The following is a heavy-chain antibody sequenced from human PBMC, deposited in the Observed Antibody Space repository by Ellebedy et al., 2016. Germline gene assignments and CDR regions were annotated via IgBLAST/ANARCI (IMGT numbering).Heavy chain of an antibody. D-gene: IGHD2-21*02. CDR3: ARDVVSSSFWFDP. V-gene: IGHV3-30-3*01. CDR2: ISYDGSNK. J-gene: IGHJ5*02. Sequence: GESLKISXAASGFTFSNYAIHWVRQAPGKGLEWVAVISYDGSNKYYADSVKGRFTISRDNSKNTLYLQMNSLRAEDTAVYYCARDVVSSSFWFDPWGQGTLVTVSS. CDR1: GFTFSNYA.